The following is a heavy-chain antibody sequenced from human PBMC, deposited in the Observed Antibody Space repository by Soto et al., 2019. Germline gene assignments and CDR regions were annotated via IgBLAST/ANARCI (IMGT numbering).Heavy chain of an antibody. J-gene: IGHJ4*02. CDR2: IIPIFGTA. CDR1: GGTFSSYA. V-gene: IGHV1-69*13. CDR3: ARRGLAKQLIYYFDY. D-gene: IGHD2-2*01. Sequence: GASVKVSCKASGGTFSSYAISWVRQAPGQGLEWMGGIIPIFGTANYAQKFQGRVTITADESTSTAYMELSSLRSEDTAVYYCARRGLAKQLIYYFDYWGQGTLVTVSS.